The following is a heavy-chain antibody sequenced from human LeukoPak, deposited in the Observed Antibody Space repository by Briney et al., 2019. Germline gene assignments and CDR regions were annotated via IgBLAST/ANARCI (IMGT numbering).Heavy chain of an antibody. D-gene: IGHD3-10*01. CDR3: ASGGSGSYPVNY. Sequence: PGESPKISCKGSGYSFTSYWISWVRQLPGKGLEWMGRIDPSDSYTNYSPSFQGHVTISADKSISTAYLQWSSLKASDTAMYYCASGGSGSYPVNYWGQGTLVTVSS. CDR1: GYSFTSYW. J-gene: IGHJ4*02. CDR2: IDPSDSYT. V-gene: IGHV5-10-1*01.